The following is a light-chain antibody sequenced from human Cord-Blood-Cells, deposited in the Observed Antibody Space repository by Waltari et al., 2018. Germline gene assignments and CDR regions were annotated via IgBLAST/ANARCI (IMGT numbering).Light chain of an antibody. CDR3: QQYNNWPLT. J-gene: IGKJ4*01. CDR2: GAS. V-gene: IGKV3-15*01. CDR1: QSVSSN. Sequence: EIVMTQSPATLSVSPGERATLSCMASQSVSSNLAWYQQKPGQAPRLLIYGASTRATGSPARFSGSGSGTEFTLTISSLQSEDFAVYYCQQYNNWPLTFGGGTKVEIK.